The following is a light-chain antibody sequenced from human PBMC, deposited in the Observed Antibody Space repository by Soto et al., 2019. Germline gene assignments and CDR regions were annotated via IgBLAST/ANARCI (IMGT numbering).Light chain of an antibody. CDR3: QQYNNCPLT. V-gene: IGKV3-15*01. Sequence: EIVMTQSPATLSVSPGERATLSCRASQSVNSNLAWYQQKPGQAPRLLIYGASTRATGIPARFSGSGSGTEFTLPISSLQSEDFAVSYCQQYNNCPLTFGGGTKVEIK. CDR1: QSVNSN. CDR2: GAS. J-gene: IGKJ4*01.